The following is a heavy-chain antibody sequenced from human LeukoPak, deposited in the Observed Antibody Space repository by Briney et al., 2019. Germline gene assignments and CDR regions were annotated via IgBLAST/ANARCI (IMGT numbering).Heavy chain of an antibody. J-gene: IGHJ6*04. V-gene: IGHV3-7*01. CDR2: IKQDGGEK. D-gene: IGHD3-9*01. Sequence: GGSLRLSCAASGFTFSNYWMNWVRQAPGKGLEWVANIKQDGGEKSYVDSVKGRFTISRDNAKNSLHLQMNSLRAEDTAVYYCARGDDILTDVADVWGKGTTVTVSS. CDR3: ARGDDILTDVADV. CDR1: GFTFSNYW.